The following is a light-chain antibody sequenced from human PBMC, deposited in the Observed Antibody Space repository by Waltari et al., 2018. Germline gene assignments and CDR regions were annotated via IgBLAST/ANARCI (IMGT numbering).Light chain of an antibody. CDR2: DIK. V-gene: IGLV2-11*01. CDR3: CSYVGSNIYWV. J-gene: IGLJ3*02. Sequence: QSALTQPRSVSGSPGQSVTIPCTGTSSDVGGYNSVSWYQQHPDKPPKRIIYDIKKRPSGVPDRFSGSKSGNTASLTISGLQAEDEADYYCCSYVGSNIYWVFGGGTKLTVL. CDR1: SSDVGGYNS.